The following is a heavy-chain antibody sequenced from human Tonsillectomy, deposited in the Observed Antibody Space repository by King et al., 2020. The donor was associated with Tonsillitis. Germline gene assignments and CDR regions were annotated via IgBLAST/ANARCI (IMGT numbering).Heavy chain of an antibody. CDR3: ARADRVLLRDFDCLTPPFDY. D-gene: IGHD3-9*01. Sequence: VQLVESGGGLVQPGGSLRLSCAASGFTFSSYWMHWVRQAPGKGLVWVSRINSDGSDTTYAESVKGRFTISRDNAKNTLYLQMKNLRADVTAVYYCARADRVLLRDFDCLTPPFDYWGQGTLLTVSS. CDR1: GFTFSSYW. CDR2: INSDGSDT. J-gene: IGHJ4*02. V-gene: IGHV3-74*01.